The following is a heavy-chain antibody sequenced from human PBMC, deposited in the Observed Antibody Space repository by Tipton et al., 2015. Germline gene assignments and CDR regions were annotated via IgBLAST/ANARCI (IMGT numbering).Heavy chain of an antibody. CDR1: GGSISSYY. Sequence: TLXLTCTVSGGSISSYYWSWIRQPPRKGLEWIGYIHQSGSTRYNPSLKSRITISLDTSKNQFSLRLSSVTAADTAVYYCARYRMGIDYWGQGTLVTVSS. CDR3: ARYRMGIDY. CDR2: IHQSGST. J-gene: IGHJ4*02. V-gene: IGHV4-59*01. D-gene: IGHD3-16*01.